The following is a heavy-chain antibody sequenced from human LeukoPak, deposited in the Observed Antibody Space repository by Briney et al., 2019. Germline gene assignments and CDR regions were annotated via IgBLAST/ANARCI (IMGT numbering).Heavy chain of an antibody. V-gene: IGHV3-33*01. J-gene: IGHJ4*02. CDR2: IWYDGSNK. D-gene: IGHD3-10*01. CDR1: GFTFSSYG. CDR3: ARAGSLWFGESKFDY. Sequence: GGSLRLSCAASGFTFSSYGMHWVRQAPGKGLEWVAVIWYDGSNKYYADSVKGRFTISRDNAKNSLYLQMNSLRAEDTAVYYCARAGSLWFGESKFDYWGQGTLVTVSS.